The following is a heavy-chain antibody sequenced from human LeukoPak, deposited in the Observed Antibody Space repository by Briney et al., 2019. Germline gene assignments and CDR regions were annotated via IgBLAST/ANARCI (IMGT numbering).Heavy chain of an antibody. CDR3: ARRRSGSYIDY. V-gene: IGHV5-51*01. CDR1: GYSFTSYW. J-gene: IGHJ4*02. D-gene: IGHD1-26*01. CDR2: IHPSDSDT. Sequence: GESLKISCKGSGYSFTSYWIGWVRQMPGKGLEWMGIIHPSDSDTRYSPPFQGQVTISVDKSINTAYLQWSSLKASDTAMYYCARRRSGSYIDYWGQGTLVTVSS.